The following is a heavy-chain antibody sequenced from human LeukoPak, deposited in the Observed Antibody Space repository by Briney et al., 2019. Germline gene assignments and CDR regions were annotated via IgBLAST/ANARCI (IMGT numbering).Heavy chain of an antibody. CDR1: GFTFSSYA. CDR3: ARDRMDYYDSSGYFDY. D-gene: IGHD3-22*01. V-gene: IGHV3-30-3*01. Sequence: GGSLRLSCAASGFTFSSYAMHWVSQAPGKGLEWVAVISYDGSNKYYADSVKGRFTISRDNSKNTLYLQMNSLRAEDTAVYYCARDRMDYYDSSGYFDYWGQGTLVTVSS. J-gene: IGHJ4*02. CDR2: ISYDGSNK.